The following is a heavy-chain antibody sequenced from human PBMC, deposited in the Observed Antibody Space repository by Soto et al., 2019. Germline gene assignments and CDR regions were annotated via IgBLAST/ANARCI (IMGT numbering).Heavy chain of an antibody. CDR1: GFTFSSYW. Sequence: AGGSLRLSCAASGFTFSSYWMSWVRQAPGKGLEWVANIKQDGSEKYYVDSVKGRFTISRDNAKNSLYLQMNSLRAEDTAVYYCAGGDYSSGWYYNWFDPWGQGTLVTVSS. D-gene: IGHD6-19*01. CDR2: IKQDGSEK. J-gene: IGHJ5*02. V-gene: IGHV3-7*03. CDR3: AGGDYSSGWYYNWFDP.